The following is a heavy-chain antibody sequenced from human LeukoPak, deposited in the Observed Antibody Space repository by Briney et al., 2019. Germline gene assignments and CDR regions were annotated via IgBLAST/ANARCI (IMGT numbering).Heavy chain of an antibody. D-gene: IGHD3-22*01. J-gene: IGHJ3*02. CDR3: ARVQDATYYYDSSGDDAFDI. CDR2: IYYSGST. Sequence: SETLSLTCTVSGCSISSYYWSWIRQPPGKGLEWIGYIYYSGSTNYNPSLKSRVTISVDTSKNQFSLKLSSVTAADTAVYYCARVQDATYYYDSSGDDAFDIWGQGTMVTVSS. V-gene: IGHV4-59*01. CDR1: GCSISSYY.